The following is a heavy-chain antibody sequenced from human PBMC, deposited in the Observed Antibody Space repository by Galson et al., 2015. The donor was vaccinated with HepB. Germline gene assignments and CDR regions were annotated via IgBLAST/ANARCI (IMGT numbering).Heavy chain of an antibody. J-gene: IGHJ4*02. Sequence: SLRLSCAASGFTFSGSAIHWVRQASGKGPEWVGRIRSKTTNYATSYVPSLKGRFTIPRDDSKNMAYLHIKSLKTEDTAAYYCTRLGDFSGYSSRWGQGTLVTVSA. CDR3: TRLGDFSGYSSR. CDR2: IRSKTTNYAT. CDR1: GFTFSGSA. D-gene: IGHD6-19*01. V-gene: IGHV3-73*01.